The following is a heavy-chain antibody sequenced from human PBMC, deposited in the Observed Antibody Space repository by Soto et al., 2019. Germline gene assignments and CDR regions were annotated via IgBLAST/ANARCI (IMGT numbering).Heavy chain of an antibody. CDR1: GFTFSSYA. J-gene: IGHJ4*02. CDR2: ISGSGGST. D-gene: IGHD6-25*01. CDR3: AKVGGTSHPPSPGDD. V-gene: IGHV3-23*01. Sequence: EVQLLESGGGLVQPGGSLRLSCAASGFTFSSYAMHWVRQAPGKGLEWVSAISGSGGSTYYADSVKGRFNISRDKSKNTLYLQVNSLRAEDTALYYCAKVGGTSHPPSPGDDWGQGTLVPVSS.